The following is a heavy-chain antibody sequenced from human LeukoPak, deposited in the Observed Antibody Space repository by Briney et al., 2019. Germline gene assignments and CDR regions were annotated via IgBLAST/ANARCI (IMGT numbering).Heavy chain of an antibody. CDR1: GFTFSSNG. D-gene: IGHD3-9*01. CDR2: IQYDGSKK. J-gene: IGHJ5*02. V-gene: IGHV3-30*02. Sequence: GGSLRLPCVASGFTFSSNGMHWVRQAPGKGLEWVTFIQYDGSKKYYADSVKGRFTISRDNSKNTLYLEMNSLRAEDTAVYYCARVFENAWGQGTLVTVSS. CDR3: ARVFENA.